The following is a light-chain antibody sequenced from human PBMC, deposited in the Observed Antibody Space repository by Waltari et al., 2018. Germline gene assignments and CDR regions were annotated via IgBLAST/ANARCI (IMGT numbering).Light chain of an antibody. CDR1: QRISNW. CDR2: KAS. V-gene: IGKV1-5*03. J-gene: IGKJ4*01. CDR3: QQYNSYSLLT. Sequence: DIQMTQSPSTLSASVGDRFTITCRASQRISNWFARYQQKPGKARKLLLYKASTLESGVPARLSGSGSGTELTLTISSLQPDDFATYYCQQYNSYSLLTFGGGTKVEIK.